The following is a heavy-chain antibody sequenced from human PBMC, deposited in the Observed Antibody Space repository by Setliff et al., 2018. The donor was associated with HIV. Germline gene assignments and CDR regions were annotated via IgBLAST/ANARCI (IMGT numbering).Heavy chain of an antibody. D-gene: IGHD6-19*01. CDR3: ARGVRDNSGWSSYYFDY. V-gene: IGHV4-59*01. Sequence: PSETLSLTCTVSGGSISSYYWSWIRQPPGKGLEWIGYIYYSGSTKHNPSLKSRVTISLDTSKNQFSLKLSSVIAADTAVYYCARGVRDNSGWSSYYFDYWGQGTLVTVS. CDR1: GGSISSYY. CDR2: IYYSGST. J-gene: IGHJ4*02.